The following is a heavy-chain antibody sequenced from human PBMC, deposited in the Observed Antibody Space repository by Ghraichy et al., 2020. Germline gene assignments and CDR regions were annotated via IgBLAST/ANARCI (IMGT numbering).Heavy chain of an antibody. Sequence: SQTLSLTCTVSGGSFTTYYWSWIRQPPGKGLQWIGYAQSRGSAYYNRSLKSRVSISVDTSQNQFSLRVTSLTAADTAVYYCSRRHGYSGSMDYWGQGTLVSVSS. CDR3: SRRHGYSGSMDY. CDR1: GGSFTTYY. J-gene: IGHJ4*02. D-gene: IGHD5-12*01. V-gene: IGHV4-59*01. CDR2: AQSRGSA.